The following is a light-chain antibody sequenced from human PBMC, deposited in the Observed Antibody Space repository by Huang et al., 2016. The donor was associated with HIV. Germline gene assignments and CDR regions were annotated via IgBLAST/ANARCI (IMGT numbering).Light chain of an antibody. Sequence: MTQSPAILSVSPGERASLSCRASQTVTNNLAWYQHKPGQAPRVLIYGASTMGTGGPARFSGSGSGTCFTLTISGLQSEDFGMYYCHQYNNWPPAFGEGTRVEVK. CDR2: GAS. J-gene: IGKJ1*01. CDR3: HQYNNWPPA. CDR1: QTVTNN. V-gene: IGKV3-15*01.